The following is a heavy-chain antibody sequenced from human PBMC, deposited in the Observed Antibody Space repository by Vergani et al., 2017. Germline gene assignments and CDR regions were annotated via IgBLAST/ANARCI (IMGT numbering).Heavy chain of an antibody. CDR1: GGSFSGYY. J-gene: IGHJ4*02. Sequence: QVQLQQWGAGLLKPSETLSLTCAVYGGSFSGYYWSWIRQPPGKGLEWIGEINHSGSTNYNPSLKGRVTISVDTSKNQFSLKLSSVTAADTAVYYCARVKGNDDIFFRGGGPGLGYYFDYWGQGTLVTVSS. CDR3: ARVKGNDDIFFRGGGPGLGYYFDY. D-gene: IGHD3-9*01. CDR2: INHSGST. V-gene: IGHV4-34*01.